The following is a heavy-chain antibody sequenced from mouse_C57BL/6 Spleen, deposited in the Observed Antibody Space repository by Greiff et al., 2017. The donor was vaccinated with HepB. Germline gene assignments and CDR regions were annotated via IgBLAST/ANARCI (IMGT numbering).Heavy chain of an antibody. J-gene: IGHJ4*01. Sequence: EVMLVESEGGLVQPGSSMKLSCTASGFTFSDYYMAWVRQVPEKGLEWVANINYDGSSTYYLDSLKSRFIISRDNAKNILYLQMSSLKSEDTATYYCAREREGVYYAMDYWGQGTSVTVSS. CDR3: AREREGVYYAMDY. CDR1: GFTFSDYY. CDR2: INYDGSST. V-gene: IGHV5-16*01.